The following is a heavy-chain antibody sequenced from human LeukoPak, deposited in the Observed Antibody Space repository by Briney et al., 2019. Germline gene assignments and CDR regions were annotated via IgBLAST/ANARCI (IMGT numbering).Heavy chain of an antibody. CDR1: GYTFTGYY. J-gene: IGHJ4*02. V-gene: IGHV1-2*02. D-gene: IGHD3-22*01. CDR3: ATSGDYYDSSGYYY. Sequence: ASVKVSCKASGYTFTGYYMHWVRQAPGQGLEWMGWINPNSGGTNYAQKFQGRVTMTEDTSTDTAYMELSSLRSEDTAVYYCATSGDYYDSSGYYYWGQGTLVTVSS. CDR2: INPNSGGT.